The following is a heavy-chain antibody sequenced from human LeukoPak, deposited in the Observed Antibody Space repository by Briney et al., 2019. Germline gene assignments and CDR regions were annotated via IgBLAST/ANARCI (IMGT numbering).Heavy chain of an antibody. J-gene: IGHJ1*01. CDR3: TRDQGYCSGGSCYSYYFQH. Sequence: GGSLRLSCTASGFTFGDYAMSWVRQAPGKGLEWVGFIRSKAYGGTTEYAASVKGRFTIPRDDSKSIAYLQMNSLKTEDTAVYYCTRDQGYCSGGSCYSYYFQHWGQGTLVTVSS. CDR1: GFTFGDYA. V-gene: IGHV3-49*04. D-gene: IGHD2-15*01. CDR2: IRSKAYGGTT.